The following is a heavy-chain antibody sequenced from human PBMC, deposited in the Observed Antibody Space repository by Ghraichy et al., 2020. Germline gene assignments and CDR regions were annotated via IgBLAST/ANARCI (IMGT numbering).Heavy chain of an antibody. V-gene: IGHV1-46*03. Sequence: ASVKVSCKASGYTFTSYYMHWVRQAPGQGLEWMGIINPSGGSTSNAQKFQGRVTMTRDTSTSTVYMELSSLRSEDTAVYYCARAIVAVGTERWFDPWGQGTLVTVSS. CDR2: INPSGGST. D-gene: IGHD6-13*01. CDR1: GYTFTSYY. J-gene: IGHJ5*02. CDR3: ARAIVAVGTERWFDP.